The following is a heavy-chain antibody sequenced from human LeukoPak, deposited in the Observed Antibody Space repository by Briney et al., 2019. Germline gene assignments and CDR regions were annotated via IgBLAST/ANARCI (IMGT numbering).Heavy chain of an antibody. CDR3: AKPSTVSPEGYPNWFDP. CDR1: GFTFSSYG. Sequence: GGSLRLSCAASGFTFSSYGMHWVRQAPGKGLEWVAVISYDGSNKYYADSVKGRFTISRDNSKNTLYLQMNSLRAEDTAVYYCAKPSTVSPEGYPNWFDPWGQGTLVTVSS. J-gene: IGHJ5*02. CDR2: ISYDGSNK. V-gene: IGHV3-30*18. D-gene: IGHD3-16*02.